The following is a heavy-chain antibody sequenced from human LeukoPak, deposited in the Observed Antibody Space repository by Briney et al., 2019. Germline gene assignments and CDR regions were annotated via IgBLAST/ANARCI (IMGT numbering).Heavy chain of an antibody. CDR2: INHSGST. J-gene: IGHJ4*02. CDR3: ESSSSWSGFDY. D-gene: IGHD6-13*01. Sequence: SETLSLTCAVYGGSFSGYYWSWIRQPPGKGREWIGEINHSGSTNYNPSLKSRVTISVDTSKNQFSLKLSSVTAADTAVYYCESSSSWSGFDYWGQGTLVTVSS. V-gene: IGHV4-34*01. CDR1: GGSFSGYY.